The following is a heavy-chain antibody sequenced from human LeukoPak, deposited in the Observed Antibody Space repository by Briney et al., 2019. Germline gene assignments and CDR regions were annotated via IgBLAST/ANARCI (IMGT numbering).Heavy chain of an antibody. V-gene: IGHV1-69*05. D-gene: IGHD3-10*01. CDR3: ARIPFGETYEYYFDY. Sequence: SVKVSCKASGGTFSSYAISWVRQAPGQGPEWMGWIIPIFGTANYAQKFQGRVTITTDESTSTAYMELSSLRSEDTAVYYCARIPFGETYEYYFDYWGQGTLVTVSS. CDR1: GGTFSSYA. J-gene: IGHJ4*02. CDR2: IIPIFGTA.